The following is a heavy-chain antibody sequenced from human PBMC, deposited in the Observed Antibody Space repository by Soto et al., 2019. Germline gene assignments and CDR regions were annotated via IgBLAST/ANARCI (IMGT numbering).Heavy chain of an antibody. CDR1: GGTFSSYA. CDR2: IIPIFGTA. D-gene: IGHD3-3*01. V-gene: IGHV1-69*06. Sequence: SVKVSCKASGGTFSSYAISWVRQAPGQGLEWMGGIIPIFGTANYAQKFQGRVTITADKSTSTAYMELSSLRSEDTAVYYCARGPYYDFWSGYLRSSRKGEYMDVWGKGTTVTVSS. CDR3: ARGPYYDFWSGYLRSSRKGEYMDV. J-gene: IGHJ6*03.